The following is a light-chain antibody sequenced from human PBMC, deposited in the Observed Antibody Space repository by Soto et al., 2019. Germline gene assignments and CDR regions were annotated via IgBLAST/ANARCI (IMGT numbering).Light chain of an antibody. J-gene: IGLJ1*01. Sequence: QSALTQPPSVSGSPGQSLIISCSGTTSDIGSYNRVSWYQQTPGTAPKLIIYDVGSRPSGVPDRFSGSKSGNTASLTIYGLQAEDEAVYYCDSYTTRSTYVFGTETKLTVL. V-gene: IGLV2-18*02. CDR3: DSYTTRSTYV. CDR1: TSDIGSYNR. CDR2: DVG.